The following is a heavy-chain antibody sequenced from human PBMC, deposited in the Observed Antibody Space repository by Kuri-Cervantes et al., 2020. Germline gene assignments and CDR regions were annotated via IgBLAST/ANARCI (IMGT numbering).Heavy chain of an antibody. CDR1: GGSISSGDYY. J-gene: IGHJ4*02. D-gene: IGHD3-3*01. CDR3: ARAFGTIFEPFFDY. CDR2: IYYSGST. Sequence: SETLSLTCTVSGGSISSGDYYWSWIRQPPGKGLEWIGYIYYSGSTYYNPSLKSRVTISVDTSKNQFSLKLSSVTAADTAVYYCARAFGTIFEPFFDYWGQGTLVTVSS. V-gene: IGHV4-30-4*01.